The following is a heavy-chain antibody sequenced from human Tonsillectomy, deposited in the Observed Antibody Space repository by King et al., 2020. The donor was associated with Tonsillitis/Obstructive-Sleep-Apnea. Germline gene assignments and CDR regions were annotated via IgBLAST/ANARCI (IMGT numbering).Heavy chain of an antibody. CDR2: INPSGGST. J-gene: IGHJ4*02. Sequence: QLVQSGAEVKKPGASVKVSCKASGYTFTSYYMHWVRQAPGQGLEWMGIINPSGGSTSYAQKFQGRVTMTRDTSTSAVYMELSSLRSEDTAVYYCARDEISLYYFDYWGQGTLVTVSS. D-gene: IGHD6-13*01. CDR1: GYTFTSYY. V-gene: IGHV1-46*01. CDR3: ARDEISLYYFDY.